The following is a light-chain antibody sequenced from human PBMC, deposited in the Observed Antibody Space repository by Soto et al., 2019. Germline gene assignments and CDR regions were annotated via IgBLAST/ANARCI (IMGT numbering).Light chain of an antibody. V-gene: IGLV1-44*01. CDR3: ATWHDSFYV. Sequence: QSVLTQPPSASGTPGQRVTVSCSGSTSDIGTNAVNWFQHLPGTAPRLLIYTNNQRPSGVPDRFSGSKSGTSASLAISGLQSEYEATYYCATWHDSFYVFGTGTKLTVL. CDR1: TSDIGTNA. J-gene: IGLJ1*01. CDR2: TNN.